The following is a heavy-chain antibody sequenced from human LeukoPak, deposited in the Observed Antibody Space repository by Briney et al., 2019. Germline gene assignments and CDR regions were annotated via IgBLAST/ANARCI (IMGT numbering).Heavy chain of an antibody. CDR2: IYYSGST. V-gene: IGHV4-31*03. D-gene: IGHD2-2*01. CDR1: GGYISSGGYY. CDR3: ARGNQLPSNWDY. J-gene: IGHJ4*02. Sequence: SETLSLTCTVSGGYISSGGYYWSWIRQHPGKGLEWIGYIYYSGSTYYNPSLKSRVTISVDTSKNQFSLKLSSVTAADTAVYYCARGNQLPSNWDYWGQGTLVTVSS.